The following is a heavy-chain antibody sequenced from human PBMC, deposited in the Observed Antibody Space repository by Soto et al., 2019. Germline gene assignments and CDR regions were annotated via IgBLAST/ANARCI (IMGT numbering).Heavy chain of an antibody. V-gene: IGHV3-30-3*01. D-gene: IGHD5-18*01. J-gene: IGHJ5*02. CDR3: ARDDGGIQLWLFDP. CDR2: ISYDGSNK. CDR1: GFTFSSYA. Sequence: QVQLVESGGGVVQPGRSLRLSCAASGFTFSSYAMHWVRQAPGKGLEWVAVISYDGSNKYYADSVKGRFTISRDNSKNTLYLQMNSLRAEDTAVYYCARDDGGIQLWLFDPWGQGTLVTVSS.